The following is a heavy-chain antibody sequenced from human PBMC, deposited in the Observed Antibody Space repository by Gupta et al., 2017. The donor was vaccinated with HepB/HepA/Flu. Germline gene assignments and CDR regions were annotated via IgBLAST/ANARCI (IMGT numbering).Heavy chain of an antibody. D-gene: IGHD5-18*01. CDR1: GFTLGVYA. Sequence: EVQLVESGGGLAKPGRSLRLSCTASGFTLGVYAMSWFRKAPGKGLEWVGFIRSKPYGGNTEYAASVKGRFIISRDDSKSFAYLQMNSLKTEDTAVYYCTRGLRLLNWYFDLWGRGTLVTVSS. CDR2: IRSKPYGGNT. V-gene: IGHV3-49*05. CDR3: TRGLRLLNWYFDL. J-gene: IGHJ2*01.